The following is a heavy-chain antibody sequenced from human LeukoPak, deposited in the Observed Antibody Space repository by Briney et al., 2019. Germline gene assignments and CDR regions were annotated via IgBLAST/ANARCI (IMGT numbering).Heavy chain of an antibody. J-gene: IGHJ4*02. D-gene: IGHD6-19*01. Sequence: GGSLRLSCAASGFTFSRYWMHWVRQAPGKGLVWVSRINSDGSDTTYADSVKGRFTISRDNAKNTLYLQVNSLRAEDTAVYYCLSGSWYFDYWGQGALVTVSS. CDR3: LSGSWYFDY. V-gene: IGHV3-74*03. CDR2: INSDGSDT. CDR1: GFTFSRYW.